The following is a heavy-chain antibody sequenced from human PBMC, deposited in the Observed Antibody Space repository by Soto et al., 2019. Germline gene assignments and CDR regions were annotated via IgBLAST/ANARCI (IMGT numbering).Heavy chain of an antibody. CDR3: ATSYGDSYYSYYATDV. CDR1: GYSFTSYW. Sequence: GESLKISCKGSGYSFTSYWIGWVRQMPGKGLEWMGIIYPGDSDTRYSPSFQGQVTISADKSISTAYLQWSSLKASDTAMYYCATSYGDSYYSYYATDVWGQGTTVTVSS. J-gene: IGHJ6*02. D-gene: IGHD4-17*01. CDR2: IYPGDSDT. V-gene: IGHV5-51*01.